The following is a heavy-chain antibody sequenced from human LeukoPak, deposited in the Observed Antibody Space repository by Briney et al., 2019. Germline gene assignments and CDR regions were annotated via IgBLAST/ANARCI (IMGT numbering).Heavy chain of an antibody. CDR2: VHTSGSN. Sequence: SETLSLTCAVSGVSISPYYWAWIRQPPGKGLEWIGYVHTSGSNNQYPSLKSRVTISVDKSKNHFSLRLTSVTAADTAVYYCARLSAAVHLGAFDLWGQGTMVTVSS. CDR3: ARLSAAVHLGAFDL. J-gene: IGHJ3*01. D-gene: IGHD3-3*01. CDR1: GVSISPYY. V-gene: IGHV4-4*09.